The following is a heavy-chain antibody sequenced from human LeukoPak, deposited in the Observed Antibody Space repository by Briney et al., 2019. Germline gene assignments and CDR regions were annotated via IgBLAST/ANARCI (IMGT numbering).Heavy chain of an antibody. J-gene: IGHJ4*02. CDR2: ISSGGGTT. CDR1: GFTFSTYI. Sequence: GGSLRLSCVASGFTFSTYIMNWVRQAPGKGLEWISYISSGGGTTHYADSVKGRFTISRDNAQNSLYLQMNSLRAEDTAMYYCARDPAGAGIYYDYWGQGTLVTVSS. D-gene: IGHD6-19*01. V-gene: IGHV3-48*01. CDR3: ARDPAGAGIYYDY.